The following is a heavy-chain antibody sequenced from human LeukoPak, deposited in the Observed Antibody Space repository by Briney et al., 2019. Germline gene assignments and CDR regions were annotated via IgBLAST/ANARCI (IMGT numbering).Heavy chain of an antibody. D-gene: IGHD3-9*01. J-gene: IGHJ6*03. CDR1: GYTFTSYY. V-gene: IGHV1-46*01. CDR3: AREGSDILTDYYYYMDV. CDR2: INPSGGST. Sequence: ASVKVSCKASGYTFTSYYMHWVRQAPGQGLEWRGIINPSGGSTSYAQKFQGRVTMTRDMSTSTVYMELSSLRSEDTAVYYCAREGSDILTDYYYYMDVWGKGTTVTVSS.